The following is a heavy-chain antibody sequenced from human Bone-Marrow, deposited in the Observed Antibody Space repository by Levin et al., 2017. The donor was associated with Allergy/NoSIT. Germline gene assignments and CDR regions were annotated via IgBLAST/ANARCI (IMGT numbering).Heavy chain of an antibody. CDR2: ITGSGDNT. J-gene: IGHJ4*02. Sequence: QSGGSLRLSCAASGFTFSNYAMSWVRQAPGKGLDWVSIITGSGDNTHYADSVRGRFTISRDNSRNTLYLQMNNLSAEDTAIYYCATMYTSGWTETTIFDYWGQGTLVTVSS. D-gene: IGHD6-19*01. V-gene: IGHV3-23*01. CDR1: GFTFSNYA. CDR3: ATMYTSGWTETTIFDY.